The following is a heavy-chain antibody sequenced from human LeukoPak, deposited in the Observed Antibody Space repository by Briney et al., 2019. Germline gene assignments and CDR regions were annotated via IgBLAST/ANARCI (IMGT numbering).Heavy chain of an antibody. CDR2: IYHSGST. Sequence: PSETLSLTCAVSGGSISSGGYSWSWIRQPPGQGLEWFGYIYHSGSTYYNPSLKSRVTISVDRSKNQFSLKLSAVTAADTAVYYCAREGMATMGNWFDPWGQGTLVTVSS. D-gene: IGHD5-24*01. J-gene: IGHJ5*02. V-gene: IGHV4-30-2*01. CDR3: AREGMATMGNWFDP. CDR1: GGSISSGGYS.